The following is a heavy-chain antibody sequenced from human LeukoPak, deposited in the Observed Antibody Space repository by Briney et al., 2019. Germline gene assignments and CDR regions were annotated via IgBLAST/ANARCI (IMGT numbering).Heavy chain of an antibody. D-gene: IGHD2-21*01. CDR2: MTHDGSDE. V-gene: IGHV3-7*03. J-gene: IGHJ4*02. CDR1: GFTVNYW. CDR3: ARGPALWYFDY. Sequence: GGSLRLSCAASGFTVNYWMSWARQAPGKGLEWVATMTHDGSDEYYLDSVKGRFTISRDNSKNTLYLQMNSLRAEDTAVYYCARGPALWYFDYWGQGTLVTVSS.